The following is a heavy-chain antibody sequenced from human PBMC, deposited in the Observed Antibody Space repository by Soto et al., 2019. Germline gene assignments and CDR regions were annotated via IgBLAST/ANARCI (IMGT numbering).Heavy chain of an antibody. V-gene: IGHV1-69*04. Sequence: GASVKVSCKASGCTFSSYTISWVRQAPGQGLEWMGRIIPILGIANYAQKFQGRVTITADKSTSTAYMELSSLRSEDTAVYYCAREYRIGAFYYWGQGTLVTVSS. D-gene: IGHD2-15*01. CDR2: IIPILGIA. CDR1: GCTFSSYT. J-gene: IGHJ4*02. CDR3: AREYRIGAFYY.